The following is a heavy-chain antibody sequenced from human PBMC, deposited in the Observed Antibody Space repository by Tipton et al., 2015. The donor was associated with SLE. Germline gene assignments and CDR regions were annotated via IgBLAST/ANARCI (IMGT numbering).Heavy chain of an antibody. Sequence: SLRLSCAASGFTFSDYYMSWIRQAPGKGLEWVAFIRSDGSAKNYADSVRGRFTISRDDSKNTLYLQMNSLRTEDTAVYYCSKDGLYGWGQGTLVTVSS. CDR1: GFTFSDYY. J-gene: IGHJ4*02. D-gene: IGHD2-8*01. CDR2: IRSDGSAK. CDR3: SKDGLYG. V-gene: IGHV3-30*02.